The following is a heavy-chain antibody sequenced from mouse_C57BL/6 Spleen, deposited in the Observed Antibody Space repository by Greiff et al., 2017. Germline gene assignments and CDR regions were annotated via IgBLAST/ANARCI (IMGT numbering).Heavy chain of an antibody. CDR1: GFTFSDYG. J-gene: IGHJ2*01. CDR2: ISSGSSTI. CDR3: ARRRMAYDGYYRGYFDY. Sequence: EVKLMESGGGLVKPGGSLKLSCAASGFTFSDYGMHWVRQAPEKGLEWVAYISSGSSTIYYADTVKGRFTISRDNAKNTLFLQMTSLRSEDTAMYYCARRRMAYDGYYRGYFDYWGQGTTLTVSS. V-gene: IGHV5-17*01. D-gene: IGHD2-3*01.